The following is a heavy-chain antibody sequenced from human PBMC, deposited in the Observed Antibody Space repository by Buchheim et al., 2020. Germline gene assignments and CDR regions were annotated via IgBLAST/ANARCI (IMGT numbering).Heavy chain of an antibody. V-gene: IGHV3-15*01. Sequence: EVQLVESGGGLVEPGGSLRLSCTASGFTFNIAWMHWVRQAPGKGLEWVGLIRSEINGGTTDYAAPVTGRFSISRDDPKSMLFLQMNSLQTEDTAFYYCTTGYTRALHDGYWGQGTL. CDR3: TTGYTRALHDGY. J-gene: IGHJ4*02. CDR2: IRSEINGGTT. D-gene: IGHD5-12*01. CDR1: GFTFNIAW.